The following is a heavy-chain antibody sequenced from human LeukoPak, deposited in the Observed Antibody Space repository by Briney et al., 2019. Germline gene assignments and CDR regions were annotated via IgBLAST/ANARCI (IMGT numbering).Heavy chain of an antibody. D-gene: IGHD6-19*01. CDR1: GFTFSDYY. CDR2: ISSSSSYT. V-gene: IGHV3-11*06. J-gene: IGHJ5*02. Sequence: GGSLRLSCAASGFTFSDYYMSWIRQAPGKGLEWVPYISSSSSYTNYADSVKGRFTISRDNAKNSLYLQMNSLRAEDTAVYYCASGSGHLAPWGQGTLVTVSS. CDR3: ASGSGHLAP.